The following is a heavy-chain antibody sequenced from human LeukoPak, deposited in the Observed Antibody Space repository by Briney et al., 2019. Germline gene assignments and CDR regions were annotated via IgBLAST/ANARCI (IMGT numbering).Heavy chain of an antibody. Sequence: GGSLRLSCEASGFTFSTFAMIWVRQPPGKGLEWVSSIFPSGGEIHYADSVRGRFTISRDNSKSTLSLQMNSLRAEDTAIYYCATYRRVLLPFESWARGTLDTVSS. V-gene: IGHV3-23*01. J-gene: IGHJ2*01. CDR1: GFTFSTFA. CDR3: ATYRRVLLPFES. D-gene: IGHD2-8*02. CDR2: IFPSGGEI.